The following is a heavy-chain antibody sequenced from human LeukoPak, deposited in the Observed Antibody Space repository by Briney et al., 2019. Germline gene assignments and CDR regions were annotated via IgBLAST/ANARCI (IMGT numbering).Heavy chain of an antibody. CDR2: ICYSGST. Sequence: SETLSLTCTVSGGSISSYYWSWIRQPPGKGLEWIGYICYSGSTNYNPSLKSRVTISVDTSKNQFSLKLRSVTAADTAVYYCAREEYYYDSSCYYVRFVDYWGQGTLVTVSS. CDR3: AREEYYYDSSCYYVRFVDY. D-gene: IGHD3-22*01. V-gene: IGHV4-59*01. CDR1: GGSISSYY. J-gene: IGHJ4*02.